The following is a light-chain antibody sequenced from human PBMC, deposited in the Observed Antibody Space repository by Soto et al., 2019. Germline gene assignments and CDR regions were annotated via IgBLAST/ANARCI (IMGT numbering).Light chain of an antibody. Sequence: QSALTQPPSASGSPGQSVTISCTGTSSDVGGYKYVSWYQQHPGKAPKLMIYEVSKRPSGVPDRFSGSKSGNTASLTVSGLQAEDEADYYCCSYAGSYTLVFGGGTKVTVL. V-gene: IGLV2-8*01. J-gene: IGLJ3*02. CDR3: CSYAGSYTLV. CDR1: SSDVGGYKY. CDR2: EVS.